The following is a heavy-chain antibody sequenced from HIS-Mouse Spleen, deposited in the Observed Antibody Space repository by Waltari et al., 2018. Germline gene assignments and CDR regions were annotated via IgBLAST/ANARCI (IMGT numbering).Heavy chain of an antibody. V-gene: IGHV3-30*04. CDR3: ARGAVAGDAFDI. CDR1: GFTFSCYA. Sequence: QVQLVESGGGVVQPGRSLRLSCAACGFTFSCYAMHWVRQAPGKGLEWVAVISYDGSNKYYADSVKGRFTISRDNSKNTLYLQMNSLRAEDTAVYYCARGAVAGDAFDIWGQGTMVTVSS. J-gene: IGHJ3*02. CDR2: ISYDGSNK. D-gene: IGHD6-19*01.